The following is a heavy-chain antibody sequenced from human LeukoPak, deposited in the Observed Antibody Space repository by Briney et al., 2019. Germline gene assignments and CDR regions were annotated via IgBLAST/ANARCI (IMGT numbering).Heavy chain of an antibody. D-gene: IGHD6-19*01. CDR1: GDSISSRSYC. CDR2: IYYSGST. Sequence: SETLSLTCAVSGDSISSRSYCWGWIRQPPGKGLEWIGNIYYSGSTYYNPSLKSRLTISVDTSNNQFSMRLDSVTAADTAVYYCARWGDSSTYAPYWGQGTLVTVSS. J-gene: IGHJ4*02. V-gene: IGHV4-39*01. CDR3: ARWGDSSTYAPY.